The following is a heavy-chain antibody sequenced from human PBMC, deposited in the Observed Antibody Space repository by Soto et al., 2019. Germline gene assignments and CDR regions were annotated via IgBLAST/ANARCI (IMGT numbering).Heavy chain of an antibody. D-gene: IGHD6-19*01. V-gene: IGHV1-3*01. CDR3: ARAFKGIAVAGDAFDV. Sequence: ASVKVSCKASGYTFTSYAMHWVRQAPGQRLEWMGWINAGNGTTKYSQKFQGRVTITTDESTSTAYMELSSLRSEDTAVYYCARAFKGIAVAGDAFDVWGQGTMVTVS. CDR1: GYTFTSYA. J-gene: IGHJ3*01. CDR2: INAGNGTT.